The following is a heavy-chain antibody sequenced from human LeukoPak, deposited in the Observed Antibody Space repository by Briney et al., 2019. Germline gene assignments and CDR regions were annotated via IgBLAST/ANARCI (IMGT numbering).Heavy chain of an antibody. CDR1: GFTVSSNY. Sequence: GGSLRLSCAASGFTVSSNYMSWVRQAPGKGLEWVSVIYSGGSTYYADSVEGRFTISRDNSKNTLYLQMNSLRAEDTAVYYCARVLVGCFDYWGQGTLVTVSS. V-gene: IGHV3-53*01. D-gene: IGHD3-10*01. CDR3: ARVLVGCFDY. J-gene: IGHJ4*02. CDR2: IYSGGST.